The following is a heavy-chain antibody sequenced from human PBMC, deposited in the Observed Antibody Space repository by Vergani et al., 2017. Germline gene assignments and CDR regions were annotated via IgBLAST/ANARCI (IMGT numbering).Heavy chain of an antibody. CDR2: ISYDVTQK. CDR1: GFTSSYYG. J-gene: IGHJ1*01. Sequence: QVHLVESGGGVVQPGRSLRLSCVVSGFTSSYYGMHWVRQAPGKGVEWVAVISYDVTQKYYADSVKGRFTISRDNSKSSLYLQMNSLRTEDTAVYYCATKSCGTPGCQIGYFREWGQGTLVTVSS. V-gene: IGHV3-30*03. D-gene: IGHD1-1*01. CDR3: ATKSCGTPGCQIGYFRE.